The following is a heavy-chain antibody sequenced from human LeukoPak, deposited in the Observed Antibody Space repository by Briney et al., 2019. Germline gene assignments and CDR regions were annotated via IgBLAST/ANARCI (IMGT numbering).Heavy chain of an antibody. CDR2: ISLSGDT. CDR3: SRRKIAAGGTLTTSYFYYYMDV. V-gene: IGHV4-4*02. Sequence: PSGTLSLTCAVSGGSISSSDWWTWVRQSPGKGLEWIGEISLSGDTDYNPSLKTRLTISVDKSNNQFSLNLSSVTAADTAVYFCSRRKIAAGGTLTTSYFYYYMDVWGKGTMVTVSS. CDR1: GGSISSSDW. J-gene: IGHJ6*03. D-gene: IGHD6-13*01.